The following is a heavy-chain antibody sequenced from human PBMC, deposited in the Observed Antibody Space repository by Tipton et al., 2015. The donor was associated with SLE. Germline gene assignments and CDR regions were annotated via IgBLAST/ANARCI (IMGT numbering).Heavy chain of an antibody. CDR2: VSAYNGNT. CDR1: GYTFTSSG. D-gene: IGHD3-22*01. V-gene: IGHV1-18*04. CDR3: ARDTGGYDSSGYDAFDI. Sequence: VQSGAEVKKPGASVKVSCKASGYTFTSSGITWVRQAPGQGLEWMGWVSAYNGNTNYAQKLQGRVTMTTDTSTSTAYMELRSLRSDDTAMYYCARDTGGYDSSGYDAFDIWGQGTMVTVSS. J-gene: IGHJ3*02.